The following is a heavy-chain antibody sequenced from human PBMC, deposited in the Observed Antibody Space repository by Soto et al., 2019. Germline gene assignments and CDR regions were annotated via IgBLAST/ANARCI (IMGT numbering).Heavy chain of an antibody. Sequence: SETLSLTCSVSGDSMSTYYWTWIRQPPGKGLEWIGYIYDSGSTNYNSSLKSRVTISLDTSKNQFSLKLSSVTAADTAMYYCVRSYTYGAQRFDYWGHGTMVTV. V-gene: IGHV4-59*01. CDR1: GDSMSTYY. CDR2: IYDSGST. CDR3: VRSYTYGAQRFDY. J-gene: IGHJ5*01. D-gene: IGHD3-10*01.